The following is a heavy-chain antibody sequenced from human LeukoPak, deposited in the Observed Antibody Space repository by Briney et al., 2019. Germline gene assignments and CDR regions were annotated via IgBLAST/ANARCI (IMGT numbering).Heavy chain of an antibody. CDR1: GFTFSSYS. J-gene: IGHJ1*01. V-gene: IGHV3-21*01. CDR3: ARGGYSSTLYGRYQH. D-gene: IGHD6-13*01. CDR2: ISSSTSYI. Sequence: GGSLRLTCAASGFTFSSYSMNWVRQAPGKGLEWVSSISSSTSYIYYADSVKGRFTISRDNAKNSLYLQMNSLRAEDTTVYYCARGGYSSTLYGRYQHWGQGTLVTVSP.